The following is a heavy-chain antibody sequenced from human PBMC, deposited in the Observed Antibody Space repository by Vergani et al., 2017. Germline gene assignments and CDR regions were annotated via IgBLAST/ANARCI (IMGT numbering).Heavy chain of an antibody. D-gene: IGHD3-10*01. V-gene: IGHV4-59*01. Sequence: QVQLQESGPGLVKPSETLSLTCTVSGGSISSYYWSWFRQPPGKGLEWIGYIYYSGSTNYNPALKSRVTISVDTSKNQFSLKLSSVTAADTAVYYCAREGGSGSLFDPWGQGTLVTVSS. CDR2: IYYSGST. CDR1: GGSISSYY. CDR3: AREGGSGSLFDP. J-gene: IGHJ5*02.